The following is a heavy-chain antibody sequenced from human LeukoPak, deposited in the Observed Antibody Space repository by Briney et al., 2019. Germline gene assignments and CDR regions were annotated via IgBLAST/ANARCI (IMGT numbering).Heavy chain of an antibody. J-gene: IGHJ6*03. V-gene: IGHV1-69*13. CDR1: GGTFSSYA. CDR2: IIPIFGTA. CDR3: ARDRTDIVVVPAAIRYYMDV. D-gene: IGHD2-2*01. Sequence: ASVKVSCKASGGTFSSYAISWVRQAPGQGLEWMGGIIPIFGTANYAQKFQGRVTITADESTSTAYMELSSLRSEDTAVYYCARDRTDIVVVPAAIRYYMDVWGKGTTVTVSS.